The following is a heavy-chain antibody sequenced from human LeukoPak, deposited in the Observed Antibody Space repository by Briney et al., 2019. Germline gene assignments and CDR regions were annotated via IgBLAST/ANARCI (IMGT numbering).Heavy chain of an antibody. V-gene: IGHV4-31*03. CDR2: IYYSGST. D-gene: IGHD1-1*01. Sequence: RPSQTLSLTCTVSGGSISSGGHYWSWIRQHPGKGLEWIGYIYYSGSTYYNPSLKSRVTISVDTSKNQFSLKLSSVTAADTAVYYCARDTPLWNEASYWFDPWGQGTLVAVSS. CDR1: GGSISSGGHY. J-gene: IGHJ5*02. CDR3: ARDTPLWNEASYWFDP.